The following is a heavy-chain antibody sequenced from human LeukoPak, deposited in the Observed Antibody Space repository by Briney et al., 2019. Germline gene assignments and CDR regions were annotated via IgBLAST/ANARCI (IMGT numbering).Heavy chain of an antibody. J-gene: IGHJ3*02. Sequence: KYYADSVKGRFTISRDNSKNTLYLQMNSLRAEDTAVYYCARDRVDAVVVVAAKSIWGQGTMVTVSS. CDR2: K. V-gene: IGHV3-30*01. D-gene: IGHD2-15*01. CDR3: ARDRVDAVVVVAAKSI.